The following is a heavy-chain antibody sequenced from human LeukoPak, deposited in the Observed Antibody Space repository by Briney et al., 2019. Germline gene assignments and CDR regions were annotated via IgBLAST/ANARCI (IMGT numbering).Heavy chain of an antibody. V-gene: IGHV4-34*01. CDR1: GGSFSGYY. CDR3: ARGRRRWVTTVLGFDP. Sequence: PSETLSLTCAVYGGSFSGYYWSWIRQPPGKGLERIGEINHSGSTNYNPSLKSRVTISVDTSKNQFSLKLSSVTAADTAVYYCARGRRRWVTTVLGFDPWGQGTLVTVSS. CDR2: INHSGST. D-gene: IGHD4-17*01. J-gene: IGHJ5*02.